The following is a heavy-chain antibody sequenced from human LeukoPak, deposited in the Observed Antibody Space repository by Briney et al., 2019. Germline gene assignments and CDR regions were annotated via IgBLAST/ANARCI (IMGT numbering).Heavy chain of an antibody. J-gene: IGHJ1*01. CDR3: AKDATYYDILTGYYPGPEYFQH. CDR2: ISGSGGST. CDR1: GFTFSSYA. D-gene: IGHD3-9*01. V-gene: IGHV3-23*01. Sequence: PGGSLRLPCAASGFTFSSYAMSWVRQAPGKGLEWVSAISGSGGSTYYADSVKGRFTISRDNSKNTLYLQMNSLRAEDTAVYYCAKDATYYDILTGYYPGPEYFQHWGQGTLVTVSS.